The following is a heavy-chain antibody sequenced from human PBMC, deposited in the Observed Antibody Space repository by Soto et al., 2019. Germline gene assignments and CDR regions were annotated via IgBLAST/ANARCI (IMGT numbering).Heavy chain of an antibody. J-gene: IGHJ6*02. CDR3: ARVNKDTAVVLGFYYYYGMDV. Sequence: GASVKVSCKASGGTFSSYAISWVRQAPGQRLERMGGIIPIFGTANYAQKFQGRVTITADESTSTAYMELSSLRSEDTAVYYCARVNKDTAVVLGFYYYYGMDVWGQGTTVTVSS. V-gene: IGHV1-69*13. CDR2: IIPIFGTA. D-gene: IGHD5-18*01. CDR1: GGTFSSYA.